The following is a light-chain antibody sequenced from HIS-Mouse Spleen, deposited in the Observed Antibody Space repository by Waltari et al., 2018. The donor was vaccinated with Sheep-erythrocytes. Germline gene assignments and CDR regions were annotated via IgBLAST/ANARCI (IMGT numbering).Light chain of an antibody. CDR3: QQLNSYPFT. J-gene: IGKJ3*01. Sequence: DIVMTQSPLSLPVTPGEPASISCRSSQSLLHSNGYNYLDWYLQKPGQSPQLLIYLGSNRASGVPSRFSGSGSGTEFTLTISSLQPEDFATYYCQQLNSYPFTFGPGTKVDIK. V-gene: IGKV2-28*01. CDR1: QSLLHSNGYNY. CDR2: LGS.